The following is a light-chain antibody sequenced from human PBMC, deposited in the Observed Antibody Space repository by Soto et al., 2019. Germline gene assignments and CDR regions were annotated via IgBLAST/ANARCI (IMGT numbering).Light chain of an antibody. CDR3: QQYNNRPRT. Sequence: EIVLTQSPPTLSVSPGEGATLSCRASQSVSSNLAWYQQKPGQAPRLLIYGASTRATGIPARFSGSGSGTEFTLTISSLQSEDFAVYYCQQYNNRPRTCGQGTKVDIK. J-gene: IGKJ1*01. CDR1: QSVSSN. CDR2: GAS. V-gene: IGKV3-15*01.